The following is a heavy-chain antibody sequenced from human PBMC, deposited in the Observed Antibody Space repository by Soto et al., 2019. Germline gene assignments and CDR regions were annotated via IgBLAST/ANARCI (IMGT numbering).Heavy chain of an antibody. D-gene: IGHD1-7*01. V-gene: IGHV3-23*01. Sequence: EVQLLESGGGLVQPGGSLRLSCAASGFTFSSYGMTWVRQAPGKGLEWVSFSSATGAGTYYADSVKGRFTISRDNSKNTLYLQMPSLRADDTAVYYCAKDRREGGNYGFYSDFWGQGALVIVSS. J-gene: IGHJ4*02. CDR1: GFTFSSYG. CDR2: SSATGAGT. CDR3: AKDRREGGNYGFYSDF.